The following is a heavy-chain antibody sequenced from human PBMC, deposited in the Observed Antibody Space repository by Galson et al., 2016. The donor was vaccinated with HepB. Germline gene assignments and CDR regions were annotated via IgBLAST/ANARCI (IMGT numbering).Heavy chain of an antibody. CDR3: ARGRHYYGSGSYPSRYFDY. V-gene: IGHV1-46*01. CDR1: GYTFTSYY. J-gene: IGHJ4*02. D-gene: IGHD3-10*01. CDR2: INPSGGST. Sequence: SVKVSCKASGYTFTSYYMHWVRQAPGQGLEWMGIINPSGGSTSYAQKFQGRVTMTRDTSTSTVYMELSSLRSEDTAVYYCARGRHYYGSGSYPSRYFDYWGQGTLVTVSS.